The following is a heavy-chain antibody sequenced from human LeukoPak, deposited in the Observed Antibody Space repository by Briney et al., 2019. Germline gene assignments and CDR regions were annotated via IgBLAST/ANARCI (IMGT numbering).Heavy chain of an antibody. J-gene: IGHJ5*02. D-gene: IGHD1-26*01. Sequence: PGGSLRLSCAAFGFTFSNYDMEWVRQAPGKGLEWVALISYDGSSKYYADSVKGRFTISRDNSKNTVSLQMNSLGDEDTAVYYCTRGVGGSWGQGTLVTVSS. CDR3: TRGVGGS. CDR2: ISYDGSSK. CDR1: GFTFSNYD. V-gene: IGHV3-30*04.